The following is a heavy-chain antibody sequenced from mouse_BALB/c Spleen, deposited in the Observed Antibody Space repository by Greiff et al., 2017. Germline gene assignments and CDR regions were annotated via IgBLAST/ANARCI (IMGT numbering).Heavy chain of an antibody. CDR3: TRHDGYYRGWFAY. CDR1: GYTFTSYW. CDR2: IYPSDSYT. Sequence: VQLQQPGAELVRPGASVKLSCKASGYTFTSYWINWVKQRPGQGLEWIGNIYPSDSYTNYNQKFKDKATLTVDKSSSTAYMQLSSPTSEDSAVYYCTRHDGYYRGWFAYWGQGTLVTVSA. J-gene: IGHJ3*01. V-gene: IGHV1-69*02. D-gene: IGHD2-3*01.